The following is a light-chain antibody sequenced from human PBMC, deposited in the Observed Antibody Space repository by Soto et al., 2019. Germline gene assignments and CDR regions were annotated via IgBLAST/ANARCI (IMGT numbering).Light chain of an antibody. J-gene: IGKJ1*01. CDR3: QQYCSSLWT. CDR2: GAS. CDR1: QSVSSSY. V-gene: IGKV3-20*01. Sequence: EIVLTQSPGTLSLSPGERATLSCRASQSVSSSYLAWYQQKPGQAPRLLIYGASSRATGIPDRFSGSGSGTDFTLTISGREPEDCAVYYCQQYCSSLWTFGQGTKVEIK.